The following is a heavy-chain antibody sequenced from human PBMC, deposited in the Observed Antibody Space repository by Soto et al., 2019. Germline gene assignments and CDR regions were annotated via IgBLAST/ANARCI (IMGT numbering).Heavy chain of an antibody. V-gene: IGHV2-5*02. CDR2: IFWDDDK. J-gene: IGHJ4*02. CDR3: AQGTTYFDVLTGFDV. CDR1: GFSLSTSGVG. Sequence: QITLKESGPTLVKPTQTLTLTCTVSGFSLSTSGVGVGWIRQPPGKALEWLALIFWDDDKRYIPSLKSRLTITKDASKSQVVLTITTMDPVDTATYYCAQGTTYFDVLTGFDVWGQGTLVTVSS. D-gene: IGHD3-9*01.